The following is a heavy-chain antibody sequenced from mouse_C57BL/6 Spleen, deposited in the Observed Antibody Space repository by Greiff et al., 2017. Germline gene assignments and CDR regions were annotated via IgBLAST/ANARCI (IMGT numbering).Heavy chain of an antibody. Sequence: QVQLQQSGAELVKPGASVKISCKASGYAFSSYWMNWVKQRPGKGLEWIGQIYPGDGDTNYNGKFKGKATLTADKSSSTASMQLSSLASEDSAVYFCARRYDYGSSPYWYFDVWGTGTTVTVSS. V-gene: IGHV1-80*01. J-gene: IGHJ1*03. CDR3: ARRYDYGSSPYWYFDV. D-gene: IGHD1-1*01. CDR2: IYPGDGDT. CDR1: GYAFSSYW.